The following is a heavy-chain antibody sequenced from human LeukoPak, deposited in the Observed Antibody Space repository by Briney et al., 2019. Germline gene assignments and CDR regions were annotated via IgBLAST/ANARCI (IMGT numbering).Heavy chain of an antibody. CDR1: GFTFSSYW. CDR3: ARGPKWELLHYYYGMDV. Sequence: GGSLRLSCAASGFTFSSYWMNWARQAPGKGLEWVASINHNGNVNYYVDSVKGRFTISRDNAKNTLYLQMNSLRAEDTAVYYCARGPKWELLHYYYGMDVWGQGTTVTVSS. V-gene: IGHV3-7*01. CDR2: INHNGNVN. J-gene: IGHJ6*02. D-gene: IGHD1-26*01.